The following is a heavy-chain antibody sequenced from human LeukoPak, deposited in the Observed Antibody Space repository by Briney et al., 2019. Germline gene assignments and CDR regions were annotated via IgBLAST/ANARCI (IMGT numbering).Heavy chain of an antibody. V-gene: IGHV3-7*03. Sequence: PGGSLRLSCAASGFTISSYWMSWVRQAPGKGLEWVASIKQDGSERYYVDSVKGRFTISRDNVKNSLYLQMNSLRAEDTAMYYCARSGYSTSWPTLRDWFDPWGQGTLVTVSS. D-gene: IGHD6-13*01. CDR3: ARSGYSTSWPTLRDWFDP. CDR2: IKQDGSER. J-gene: IGHJ5*02. CDR1: GFTISSYW.